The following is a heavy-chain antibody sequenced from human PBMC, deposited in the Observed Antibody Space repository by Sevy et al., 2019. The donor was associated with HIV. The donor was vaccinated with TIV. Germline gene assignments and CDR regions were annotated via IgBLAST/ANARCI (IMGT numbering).Heavy chain of an antibody. CDR3: ATESVFWHNFDY. CDR1: GYSISSGFY. CDR2: MYHSGRS. J-gene: IGHJ4*02. Sequence: SETLSLTCAVSGYSISSGFYWGWVRQPPGKGLEYIGNMYHSGRSSFNPSLKSCVTISLDTSKNQFSLKLTSVTAADTAVYYCATESVFWHNFDYWGQGMLVTVSS. V-gene: IGHV4-38-2*01.